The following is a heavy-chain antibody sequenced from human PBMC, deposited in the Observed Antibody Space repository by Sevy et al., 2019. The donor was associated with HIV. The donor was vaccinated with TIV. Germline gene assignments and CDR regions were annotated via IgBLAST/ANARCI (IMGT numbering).Heavy chain of an antibody. J-gene: IGHJ4*02. Sequence: GGSLRLSCAASGFTFSDYYMSWIRQAPGKGLEWVSYISSSSSYTNYADSVKGRFTISRDNAKNSLYLQMNSLRAEDTAVYYCAREGIRGSYRTPSSFDYWGQGTLVTVSS. CDR3: AREGIRGSYRTPSSFDY. CDR1: GFTFSDYY. CDR2: ISSSSSYT. D-gene: IGHD3-16*02. V-gene: IGHV3-11*06.